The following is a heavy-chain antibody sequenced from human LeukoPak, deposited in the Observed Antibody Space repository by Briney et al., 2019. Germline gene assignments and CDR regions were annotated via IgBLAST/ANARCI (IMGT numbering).Heavy chain of an antibody. Sequence: GGSLRLSCAASGFTFSTYRMSWVRQAPGKGLEWVANIKQDGSEKHYVDSVKGRFTISRDNAKNSLYLQMRSLRSDDTAVYYCARTSHYVDIAATIPYGIYYFDYWGQGTLVTVSS. D-gene: IGHD5-12*01. J-gene: IGHJ4*02. CDR3: ARTSHYVDIAATIPYGIYYFDY. CDR2: IKQDGSEK. V-gene: IGHV3-7*03. CDR1: GFTFSTYR.